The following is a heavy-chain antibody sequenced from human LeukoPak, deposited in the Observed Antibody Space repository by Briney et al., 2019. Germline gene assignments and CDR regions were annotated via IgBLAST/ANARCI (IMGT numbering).Heavy chain of an antibody. D-gene: IGHD3-10*01. CDR3: AKETGSGSYYEYYFDY. CDR1: GFTFSTYG. V-gene: IGHV3-30*18. J-gene: IGHJ4*02. Sequence: PGRSLRLSCVASGFTFSTYGMHWVRQAPGKGLEWVAVISYDGSNKYYADSVKGRFTISRDNSKNTLYLQMNSLRAEDTAVYYCAKETGSGSYYEYYFDYWGQGTPVTVSS. CDR2: ISYDGSNK.